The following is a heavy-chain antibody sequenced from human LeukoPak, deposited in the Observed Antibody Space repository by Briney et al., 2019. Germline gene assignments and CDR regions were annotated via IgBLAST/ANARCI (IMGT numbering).Heavy chain of an antibody. CDR2: IYYSGST. CDR3: ARLTTTYYDFWSGYYTGWYFDL. Sequence: PSETLSLTCTVSGGSISSSSYYWGWIRQPPGKGLEWIGRIYYSGSTYYNPSLQSRVTISVDTSKNQFSLKLSSVTAADAAVYYCARLTTTYYDFWSGYYTGWYFDLWGRGTLVTVSS. J-gene: IGHJ2*01. D-gene: IGHD3-3*01. V-gene: IGHV4-39*01. CDR1: GGSISSSSYY.